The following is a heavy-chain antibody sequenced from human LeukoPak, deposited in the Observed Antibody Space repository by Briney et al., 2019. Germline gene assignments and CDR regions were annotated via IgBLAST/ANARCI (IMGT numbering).Heavy chain of an antibody. J-gene: IGHJ4*02. D-gene: IGHD6-19*01. CDR1: GFTFSSYS. CDR3: ARFGSGWYDFDY. CDR2: ISSRSSYI. Sequence: GGSLRLSCAASGFTFSSYSMNWVRKAPGKGLEWVSCISSRSSYIYYADSVKGRFTISRDNAKNSLYLQMNSLRAEDTAVYYCARFGSGWYDFDYWGQGTLVTVSS. V-gene: IGHV3-21*01.